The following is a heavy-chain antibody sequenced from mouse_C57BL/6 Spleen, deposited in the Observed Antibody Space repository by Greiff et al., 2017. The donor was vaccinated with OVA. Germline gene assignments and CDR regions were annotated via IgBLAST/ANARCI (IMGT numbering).Heavy chain of an antibody. D-gene: IGHD1-1*01. CDR2: IYPGNSDT. V-gene: IGHV1-5*01. J-gene: IGHJ1*03. CDR1: GYTFTSYW. CDR3: TRDYYGSSPWYFDV. Sequence: VQLQQSGTVLARPGASVKMSCKTSGYTFTSYWMHWVKQRPGQGLEWIGAIYPGNSDTSYNQKFKGKAKLTAVTSASTGYMELSSLTNEDSAVYYCTRDYYGSSPWYFDVWGTGTTVTVSS.